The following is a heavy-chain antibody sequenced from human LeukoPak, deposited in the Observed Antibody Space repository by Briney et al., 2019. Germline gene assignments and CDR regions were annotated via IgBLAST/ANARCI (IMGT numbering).Heavy chain of an antibody. CDR3: AREFSWSGFFDY. D-gene: IGHD3-3*01. CDR2: IYDSGST. CDR1: DGSISGYY. V-gene: IGHV4-59*01. J-gene: IGHJ4*02. Sequence: SETLSLTCTVSDGSISGYYWSWIRQPPGKGLEWIGHIYDSGSTNYNPSLKSRVTISVDTSKNQFSLKLSSVTAADTAVYYCAREFSWSGFFDYWGQGTLVTVSS.